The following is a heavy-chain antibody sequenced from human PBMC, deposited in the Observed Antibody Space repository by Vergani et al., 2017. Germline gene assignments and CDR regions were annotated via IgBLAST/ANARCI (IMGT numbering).Heavy chain of an antibody. J-gene: IGHJ4*02. D-gene: IGHD6-19*01. CDR2: INPNSGGT. CDR1: GYNFPGYY. CDR3: ARASGWGDD. V-gene: IGHV1-2*02. Sequence: QVQLVQSGAEVKKPGASAKASCKAPGYNFPGYYMHWVRQAPGQGLEGMGWINPNSGGTNYAQKFQGRVTMTRDTSISTAYMELSRLRSDDTAVYYCARASGWGDDWGQGTLVTVSS.